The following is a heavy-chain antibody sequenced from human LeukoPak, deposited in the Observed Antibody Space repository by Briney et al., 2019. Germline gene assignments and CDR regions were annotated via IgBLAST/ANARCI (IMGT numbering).Heavy chain of an antibody. D-gene: IGHD2-2*01. V-gene: IGHV3-30*02. Sequence: GGSLRLSCAASGFTFSSYGMHWVRQAPGEGLEWVAFIRYDGSNKYYADSVKGRFTISRDNSKNTLYLQMNSLRAEDTAVYYCAKDPPLGYCSSTSCPEDNWFDPWGQGTLVTVSS. CDR2: IRYDGSNK. J-gene: IGHJ5*02. CDR1: GFTFSSYG. CDR3: AKDPPLGYCSSTSCPEDNWFDP.